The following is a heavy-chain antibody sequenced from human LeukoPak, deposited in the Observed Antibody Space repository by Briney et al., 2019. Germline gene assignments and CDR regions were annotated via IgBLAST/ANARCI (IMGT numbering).Heavy chain of an antibody. J-gene: IGHJ4*02. Sequence: GASLQISCKCSGFYFTAYGIAWVRQMPGKGLEWMGNIYPGGSNGRYSPSFQGQVTMSADKSITTVYLQWSSLKASDTAMYYCARHFRIAWFGFWGQGSLVTVSS. CDR2: IYPGGSNG. V-gene: IGHV5-51*01. CDR1: GFYFTAYG. CDR3: ARHFRIAWFGF.